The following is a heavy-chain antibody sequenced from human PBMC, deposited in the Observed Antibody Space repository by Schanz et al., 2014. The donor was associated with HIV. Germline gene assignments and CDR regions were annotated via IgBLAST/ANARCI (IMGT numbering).Heavy chain of an antibody. CDR1: GFTFSSYA. CDR2: ISSDGSYK. Sequence: HVQLVQSGGALVQPGRSVRLSCAASGFTFSSYAMHWVRQAPGKGLEWVAIISSDGSYKYYADSVKGRFTISRDNSKNTLYLQMNSLRAEDTALYYCARDRLVWFGEFNGLDVWGQGTTV. J-gene: IGHJ6*02. V-gene: IGHV3-30*04. D-gene: IGHD3-10*01. CDR3: ARDRLVWFGEFNGLDV.